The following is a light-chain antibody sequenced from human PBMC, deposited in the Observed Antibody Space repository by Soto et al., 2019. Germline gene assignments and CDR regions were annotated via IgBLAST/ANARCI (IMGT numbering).Light chain of an antibody. CDR3: QQYNNWPPRAWT. V-gene: IGKV3-15*01. J-gene: IGKJ1*01. CDR2: GAS. Sequence: EIVMTQSPATLSVSPGERATLSCRASQSVSSNLAWYQQKPGQAHRLLIYGASTRATGIPARFSGSGSGTEFTLTISSLQSEDFAVYYCQQYNNWPPRAWTFGQGTKVEIK. CDR1: QSVSSN.